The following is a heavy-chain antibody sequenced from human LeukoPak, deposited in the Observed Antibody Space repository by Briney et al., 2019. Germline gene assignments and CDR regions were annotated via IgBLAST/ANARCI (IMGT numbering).Heavy chain of an antibody. CDR3: AREYYYDSSGKTNAFDI. J-gene: IGHJ3*02. D-gene: IGHD3-22*01. Sequence: ASVKVSCKASGYTFTSYDINWVRQATGQGLEWMGWMNPNSGNTGYAQKFQGRVTITRNTSINTAYMELSSLRSEDTAVYYCAREYYYDSSGKTNAFDIWGQGTMVTVSS. CDR2: MNPNSGNT. V-gene: IGHV1-8*03. CDR1: GYTFTSYD.